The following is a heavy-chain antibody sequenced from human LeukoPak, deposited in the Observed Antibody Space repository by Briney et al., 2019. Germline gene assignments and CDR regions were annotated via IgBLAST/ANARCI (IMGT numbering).Heavy chain of an antibody. CDR3: AKTNGYYSD. D-gene: IGHD3-22*01. CDR1: GFTFSSYG. J-gene: IGHJ4*02. CDR2: ISGSGGTT. Sequence: GGSLRLSCAPSGFTFSSYGMNWVRQAPGKGLEWVSGISGSGGTTYYADSVKGRFTTSRDNSKNSLSLQVSSLRAEDTAVYYCAKTNGYYSDWGQGTLVTVSS. V-gene: IGHV3-23*01.